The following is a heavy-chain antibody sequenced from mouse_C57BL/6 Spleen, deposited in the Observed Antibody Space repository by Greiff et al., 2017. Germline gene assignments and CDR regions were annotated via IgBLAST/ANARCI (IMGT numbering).Heavy chain of an antibody. CDR1: GYAFSSYW. CDR3: ARVTTVVGYFDV. D-gene: IGHD1-1*01. V-gene: IGHV1-80*01. CDR2: IYPGDGDT. J-gene: IGHJ1*03. Sequence: VQLQQSGAELVKPGASVKISCKASGYAFSSYWMNWVKQRPGKGLEWIGQIYPGDGDTNYNGKFKGKATLTAEKSSSTAYMQLSSLTSEDSAVYFCARVTTVVGYFDVWGTGTTVTVSS.